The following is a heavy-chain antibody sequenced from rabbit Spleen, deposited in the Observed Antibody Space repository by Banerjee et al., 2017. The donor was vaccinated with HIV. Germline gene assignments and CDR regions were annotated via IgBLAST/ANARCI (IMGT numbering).Heavy chain of an antibody. CDR2: IAGSSSGFT. Sequence: QSLEESGGGLVQPEGSLALTCKASGFSFSSSDYICWVRQAPGKGLEWISCIAGSSSGFTYAATWAKGRFTISKTSSTTVPLQMTSLTAADTATYFCARDLAGVIGWNFDLWGPGTLVTVS. CDR1: GFSFSSSDY. CDR3: ARDLAGVIGWNFDL. D-gene: IGHD4-1*01. J-gene: IGHJ4*01. V-gene: IGHV1S40*01.